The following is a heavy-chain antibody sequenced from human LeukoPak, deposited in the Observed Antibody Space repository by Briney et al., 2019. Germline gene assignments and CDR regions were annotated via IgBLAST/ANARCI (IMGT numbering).Heavy chain of an antibody. Sequence: GSSVKVSCKASGGTFSGYAISWVRQAPGQGLEWMGWISAYNGNTNYAQKLQGRVTMTTDTSTSTAYMELRSLRSDDTAVYYCAVGIAVASVDYWGQGTLVTVSS. CDR2: ISAYNGNT. CDR1: GGTFSGYA. V-gene: IGHV1-18*01. CDR3: AVGIAVASVDY. D-gene: IGHD6-19*01. J-gene: IGHJ4*02.